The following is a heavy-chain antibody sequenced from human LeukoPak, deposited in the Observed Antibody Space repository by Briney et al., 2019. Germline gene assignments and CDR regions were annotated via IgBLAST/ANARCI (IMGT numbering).Heavy chain of an antibody. V-gene: IGHV3-21*06. CDR1: GFTFNTYS. Sequence: GGSLRLSCEASGFTFNTYSMNWARQAPGKGLEWVSSIDSSGGYMFYADSVKGRSIISRDSAKDSLYLQMNSLRVEDTAVYYCLRGDRRDYWGQGTLVTVSS. CDR2: IDSSGGYM. J-gene: IGHJ4*02. CDR3: LRGDRRDY.